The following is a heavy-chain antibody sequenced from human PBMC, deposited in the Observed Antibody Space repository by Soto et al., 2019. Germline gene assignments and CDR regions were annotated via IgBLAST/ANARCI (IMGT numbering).Heavy chain of an antibody. D-gene: IGHD3-22*01. CDR3: ATSSIGDSGGYFPF. CDR1: GDSINNNNFY. Sequence: PSETLSLTCTVSGDSINNNNFYWSWIRQYPGKGLEWIGYIYHSGSTYYNPSLKSRVTISVDTSRNQFSLKLSSVTAADTAVYYCATSSIGDSGGYFPFWGQGTLVTVSS. J-gene: IGHJ4*02. CDR2: IYHSGST. V-gene: IGHV4-31*03.